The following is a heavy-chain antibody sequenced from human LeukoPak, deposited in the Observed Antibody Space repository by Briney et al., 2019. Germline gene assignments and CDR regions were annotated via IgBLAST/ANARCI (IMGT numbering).Heavy chain of an antibody. D-gene: IGHD2-15*01. CDR2: ISGSGGST. Sequence: GGSLRLSCAASGFTFSSYAMSWVRQAPGKGLEWVSAISGSGGSTYYADSVKGRFTTSRDNSKNTLYLQMNSLRAEDTAVYYCASIVVVVAAPFDYWGQGTLVTVSP. J-gene: IGHJ4*02. CDR3: ASIVVVVAAPFDY. CDR1: GFTFSSYA. V-gene: IGHV3-23*01.